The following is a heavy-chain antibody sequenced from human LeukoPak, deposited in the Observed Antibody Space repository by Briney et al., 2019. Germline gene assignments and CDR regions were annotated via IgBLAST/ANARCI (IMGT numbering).Heavy chain of an antibody. V-gene: IGHV3-7*03. J-gene: IGHJ4*02. CDR3: ASPPRTMVVINFFDY. CDR1: GITFSNEW. CDR2: IKEDGGEK. Sequence: PGGSLRLSCAASGITFSNEWMSWVRQAPGKGLEWVANIKEDGGEKYYVDAVKGRFTISRDNAKHSLYLLMNRLRVEDAAVYYCASPPRTMVVINFFDYWGQGTLVTVSS. D-gene: IGHD4-23*01.